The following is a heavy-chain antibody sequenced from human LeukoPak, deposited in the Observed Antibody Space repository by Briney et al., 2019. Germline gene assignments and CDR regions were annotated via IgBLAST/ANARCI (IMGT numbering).Heavy chain of an antibody. CDR2: IIPIFDTA. D-gene: IGHD5-12*01. V-gene: IGHV1-69*13. J-gene: IGHJ5*02. Sequence: VASVKVSCKASGGTFSSYAISWVRQAPGQGLKWMGGIIPIFDTANYAQKFQGRVTITADESTSTAYMELSSLRSEDTAVYYCARSRGYSGYVLGWFDPWGQGTLVTVSS. CDR3: ARSRGYSGYVLGWFDP. CDR1: GGTFSSYA.